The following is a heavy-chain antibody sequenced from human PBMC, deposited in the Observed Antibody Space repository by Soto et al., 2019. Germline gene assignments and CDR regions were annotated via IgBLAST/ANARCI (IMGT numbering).Heavy chain of an antibody. CDR1: GGSISSYY. D-gene: IGHD3-22*01. J-gene: IGHJ4*02. CDR3: ARDVVYYYDSSGYESSWYFDY. CDR2: VYYSGST. V-gene: IGHV4-59*01. Sequence: SETLSLTCTVSGGSISSYYWSWIRQPPGKGLEWIGCVYYSGSTYYNPSLKSRVTISVDTSKNQFSLKLSSVTAADTAVYYCARDVVYYYDSSGYESSWYFDYWGQGTLVTVSS.